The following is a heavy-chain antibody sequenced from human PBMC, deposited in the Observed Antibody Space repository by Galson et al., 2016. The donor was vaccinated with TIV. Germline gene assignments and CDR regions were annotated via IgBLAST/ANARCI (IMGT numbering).Heavy chain of an antibody. D-gene: IGHD2-15*01. CDR1: GFIFSNAW. V-gene: IGHV3-15*01. Sequence: SLRLSCAASGFIFSNAWMSWVRQAPGKGLEWVGRIKSNFDGGTTDYAAPVKGRFTISRHDSKNTLFLQMIRLKTEDTAVYYCTTELGYCSGGYCYYFDYWGQGTLVTVSS. CDR2: IKSNFDGGTT. CDR3: TTELGYCSGGYCYYFDY. J-gene: IGHJ4*02.